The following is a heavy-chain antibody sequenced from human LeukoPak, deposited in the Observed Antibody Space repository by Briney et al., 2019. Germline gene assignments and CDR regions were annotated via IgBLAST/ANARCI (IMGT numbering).Heavy chain of an antibody. J-gene: IGHJ5*02. CDR3: ARSSSSSWYVGDWFDP. Sequence: GGSLRLSCAASGFTFSSYAMSWVRQAPGKGLEWVSAISGSGGSTYYADSVKGRFTISRDNSKNTLYLQMNSLRAEDTAVYYCARSSSSSWYVGDWFDPWGQGTLVTVSS. D-gene: IGHD6-13*01. V-gene: IGHV3-23*01. CDR2: ISGSGGST. CDR1: GFTFSSYA.